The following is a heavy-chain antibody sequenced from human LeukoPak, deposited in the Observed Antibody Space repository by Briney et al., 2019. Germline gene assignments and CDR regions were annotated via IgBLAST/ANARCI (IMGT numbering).Heavy chain of an antibody. V-gene: IGHV4-30-2*01. CDR3: ARDKDSSGYYFYAFDI. J-gene: IGHJ3*02. CDR1: GGSISSGGYS. Sequence: PSQTLSLTCAVSGGSISSGGYSWSWIRQPPGKGLEWIGYIYHSGSTYYNPSLKSRVTMSVDTSKNQFSLKLSSVTAADTAVYYCARDKDSSGYYFYAFDIWGQGTMVTVSS. D-gene: IGHD3-22*01. CDR2: IYHSGST.